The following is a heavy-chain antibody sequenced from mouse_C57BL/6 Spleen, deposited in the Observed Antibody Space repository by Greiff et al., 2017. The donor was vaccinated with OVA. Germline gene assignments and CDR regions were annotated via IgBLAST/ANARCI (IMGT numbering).Heavy chain of an antibody. CDR1: GYSITSGYY. V-gene: IGHV3-6*01. CDR3: ARGITTVVNWAMDY. J-gene: IGHJ4*01. Sequence: EVKLMESGPGLVKPSQSLSLTCSVTGYSITSGYYWNWIRQFPGNKLEWMGYISYDGSNNYNPSLKNRISITRDTSKNQFFLKLNSVTTEDTATYYCARGITTVVNWAMDYWGQGTSVTVSS. D-gene: IGHD1-1*01. CDR2: ISYDGSN.